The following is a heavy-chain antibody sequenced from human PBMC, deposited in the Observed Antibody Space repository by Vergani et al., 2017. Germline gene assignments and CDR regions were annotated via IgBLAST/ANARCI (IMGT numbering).Heavy chain of an antibody. J-gene: IGHJ4*02. V-gene: IGHV3-23*01. CDR3: AKQYFVSGNYLFDY. Sequence: EVQLLESGGGLVQPGGSLRLSCAASGFTFSNYAMNWARQAPGKGLEWVSGISGSGVSAYYTDSVKGRFTISRDNSKNMLFLQMNNLGTEDTAIYYCAKQYFVSGNYLFDYWGQGTLVTVSS. CDR1: GFTFSNYA. D-gene: IGHD3-10*01. CDR2: ISGSGVSA.